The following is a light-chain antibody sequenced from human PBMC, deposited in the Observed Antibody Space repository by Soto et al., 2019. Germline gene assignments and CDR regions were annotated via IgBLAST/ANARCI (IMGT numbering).Light chain of an antibody. CDR2: RND. CDR1: SSNIGSNY. CDR3: AAWDDSLSAVV. V-gene: IGLV1-47*01. Sequence: SVLTQPASASGTPGQMVTISCSGSSSNIGSNYVYWYQQFPGSAPKLLIYRNDQRPSGVPDRFSGSKSGTSASLAISGPRSEDEADYYCAAWDDSLSAVVFGGGTKVTVL. J-gene: IGLJ2*01.